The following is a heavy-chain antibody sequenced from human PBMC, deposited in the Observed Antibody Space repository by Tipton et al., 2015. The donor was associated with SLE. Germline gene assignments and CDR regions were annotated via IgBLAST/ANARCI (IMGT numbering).Heavy chain of an antibody. D-gene: IGHD7-27*01. J-gene: IGHJ4*02. Sequence: TLSLTCTVSGGSISSYYWSWIRQPPGKGLEWIGYIYYSGSTNYSPSLKSRVTISVDTSKNQFPLKLSSVTAADTAVYYCARDRDWGSHYFYYWGQGTLVTVSS. CDR2: IYYSGST. CDR1: GGSISSYY. V-gene: IGHV4-59*01. CDR3: ARDRDWGSHYFYY.